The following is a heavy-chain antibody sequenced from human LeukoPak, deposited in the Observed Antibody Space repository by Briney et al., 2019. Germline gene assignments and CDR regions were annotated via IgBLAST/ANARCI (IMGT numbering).Heavy chain of an antibody. V-gene: IGHV4-59*01. CDR1: GGSISSYY. CDR2: IYYSGST. J-gene: IGHJ4*02. D-gene: IGHD6-6*01. CDR3: ARDPYGSSSADY. Sequence: PWETLSLTCAVSGGSISSYYWSWIRQPPGKGLEGIGYIYYSGSTNYNPSLKSRVTISVDTSKNQFSLKLSSVTAADTAVYYCARDPYGSSSADYWGQGTLVTVSS.